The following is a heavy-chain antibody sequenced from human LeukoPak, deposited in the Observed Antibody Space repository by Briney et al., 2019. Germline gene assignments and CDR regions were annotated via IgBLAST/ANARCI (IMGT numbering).Heavy chain of an antibody. CDR1: GGSFSGYY. J-gene: IGHJ3*02. V-gene: IGHV4-34*01. CDR3: ARVPPYDSSGYYTDDAFDI. CDR2: INHSGST. D-gene: IGHD3-22*01. Sequence: PSETLSLTCAVYGGSFSGYYWSWIRQPPGKGLEWIGEINHSGSTNYNPSLKSRVTISVDTSKNQFSLKLSSVTAADTAVYYCARVPPYDSSGYYTDDAFDIWGQGTMVTVSS.